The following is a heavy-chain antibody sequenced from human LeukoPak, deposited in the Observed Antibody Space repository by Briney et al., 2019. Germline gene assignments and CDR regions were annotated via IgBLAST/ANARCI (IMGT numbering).Heavy chain of an antibody. J-gene: IGHJ4*02. CDR3: ARSGYSSGWSFDY. D-gene: IGHD6-19*01. CDR2: IGSAGDT. V-gene: IGHV3-13*04. CDR1: GFTFSNYD. Sequence: PGGSLRLSCAASGFTFSNYDMHWVRQATGKGLEWVSGIGSAGDTYYPGSVKGRFTISRENAKNSLYLQMNSLRAGDTAVYYCARSGYSSGWSFDYWGQGTLVTVSS.